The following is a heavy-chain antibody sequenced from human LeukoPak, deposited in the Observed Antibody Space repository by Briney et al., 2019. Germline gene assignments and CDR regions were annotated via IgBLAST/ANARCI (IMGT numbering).Heavy chain of an antibody. J-gene: IGHJ4*02. Sequence: GGSLRLSCAASGFTFSNYGMSWVRQAPGKGLEWVAVISYDGSNKYYADSVKGRFIISRDNSKNTLYLQMNSLRAEDTAVYYCAKVGAAAGTESGKVDYWGQGTLVTVSS. CDR1: GFTFSNYG. CDR2: ISYDGSNK. D-gene: IGHD6-13*01. CDR3: AKVGAAAGTESGKVDY. V-gene: IGHV3-30*18.